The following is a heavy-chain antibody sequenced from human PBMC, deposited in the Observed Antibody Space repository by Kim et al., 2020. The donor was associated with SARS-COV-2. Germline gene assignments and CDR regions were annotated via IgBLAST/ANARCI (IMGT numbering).Heavy chain of an antibody. D-gene: IGHD3-16*01. Sequence: GGSLRLSCAASGFTFSSYGMHWVRQAPGKGLEWVAVISYDGSNKYYADSVKGRFTISRDNSKNTLYLQMNSLRAEDTAVYYCARAYLLGYWGQGTLVTVSS. CDR1: GFTFSSYG. CDR2: ISYDGSNK. CDR3: ARAYLLGY. V-gene: IGHV3-30*03. J-gene: IGHJ4*02.